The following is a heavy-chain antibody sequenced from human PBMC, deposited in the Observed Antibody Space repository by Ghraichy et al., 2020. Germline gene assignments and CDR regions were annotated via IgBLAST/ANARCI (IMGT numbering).Heavy chain of an antibody. CDR3: AKDVAPTPWGRFDP. CDR2: ISNSGVRT. D-gene: IGHD5-12*01. V-gene: IGHV3-23*01. Sequence: GESLRLSCAASGFTFDTYAMTWVRQTPGKGLEWVSSISNSGVRTFYADSMKGRFTISRDNSNNTLFLQMNSLRAEDTAVYYCAKDVAPTPWGRFDPWGQGTLVTVSS. CDR1: GFTFDTYA. J-gene: IGHJ5*02.